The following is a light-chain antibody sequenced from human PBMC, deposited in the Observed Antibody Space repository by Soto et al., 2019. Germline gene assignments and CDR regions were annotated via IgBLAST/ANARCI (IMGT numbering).Light chain of an antibody. CDR1: SSNIGAGYD. CDR2: RNS. J-gene: IGLJ3*02. Sequence: QAVVTQPPSVSGAPGQRVTISCTGSSSNIGAGYDVHWYQQLPGTAPKLLIYRNSNRPSGVPDRFSGSKSGTSASLAITGLQVEDEADYYCQSYDSSLSGSVFGGGTKLTVL. V-gene: IGLV1-40*01. CDR3: QSYDSSLSGSV.